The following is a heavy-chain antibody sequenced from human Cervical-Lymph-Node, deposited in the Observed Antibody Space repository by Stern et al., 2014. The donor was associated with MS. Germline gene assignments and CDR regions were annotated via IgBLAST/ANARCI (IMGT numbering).Heavy chain of an antibody. V-gene: IGHV1-3*01. J-gene: IGHJ4*02. D-gene: IGHD2-21*01. Sequence: QVQLVQSGAEVKKPGASVKVSCKASGYTFTSYAMHWVRQAPGQRLEWMGWINAGNGNTKYSQKFQGRVTITRDTSASTAYMELSSLRSEDTAVYYCAVLIAIDDYGDYWGQGTLVTVSS. CDR2: INAGNGNT. CDR1: GYTFTSYA. CDR3: AVLIAIDDYGDY.